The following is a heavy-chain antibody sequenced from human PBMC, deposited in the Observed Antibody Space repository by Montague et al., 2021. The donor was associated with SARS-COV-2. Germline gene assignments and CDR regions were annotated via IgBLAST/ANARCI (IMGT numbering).Heavy chain of an antibody. J-gene: IGHJ6*03. D-gene: IGHD3-3*01. V-gene: IGHV4-39*01. Sequence: SETLSLTCAASGGSISSSSHYWGWIRQPPGKGLEWIGSIYYSGSTYYNPSLKSRVTISVDTSKNQFSLKLSSVTAADTAVFYCARHSGDYTIFGVVIYYMDVWGKGTTVTVSS. CDR1: GGSISSSSHY. CDR2: IYYSGST. CDR3: ARHSGDYTIFGVVIYYMDV.